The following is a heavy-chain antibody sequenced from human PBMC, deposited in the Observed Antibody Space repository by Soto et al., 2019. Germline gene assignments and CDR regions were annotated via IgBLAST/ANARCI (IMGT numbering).Heavy chain of an antibody. D-gene: IGHD2-2*01. V-gene: IGHV4-59*01. CDR3: ARGDSIVVVPAAMALGVNWFDP. CDR2: IYYSGST. CDR1: GGSISSYY. Sequence: SETLSLTCTVSGGSISSYYWSWIRQPPGKGLEWIGYIYYSGSTNYNPSLKSRVTISVDTSKNQFSLKQSSVTAADTAVYYCARGDSIVVVPAAMALGVNWFDPWGQGTLVTVSS. J-gene: IGHJ5*02.